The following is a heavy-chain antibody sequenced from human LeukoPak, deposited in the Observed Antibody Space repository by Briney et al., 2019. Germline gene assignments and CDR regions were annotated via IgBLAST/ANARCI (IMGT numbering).Heavy chain of an antibody. J-gene: IGHJ4*02. Sequence: SETLSLTCAVYGGSFSDYYWSWIRQPPGKGLEWIGEINHSGSTNYNPSLKSRVTISVDTSKNQFSLKLNSVTAADTAVYYCAISGSYGKGDYFDYWGQGTLVTVSS. CDR2: INHSGST. V-gene: IGHV4-34*01. CDR3: AISGSYGKGDYFDY. D-gene: IGHD1-26*01. CDR1: GGSFSDYY.